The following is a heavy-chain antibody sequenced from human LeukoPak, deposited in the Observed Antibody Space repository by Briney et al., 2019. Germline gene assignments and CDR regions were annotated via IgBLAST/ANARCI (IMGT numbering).Heavy chain of an antibody. CDR1: GGTFSSDE. Sequence: ASVRVSCKVSGGTFSSDEIHWVRQAPGQGPEWLGRIIPLVETPNYSQSFQGRVTITADKSTSTAYMELSSLKFEDTAIYYCARGQRWQAFDVWGQGTMVTVSS. CDR3: ARGQRWQAFDV. D-gene: IGHD2-15*01. CDR2: IIPLVETP. V-gene: IGHV1-69*04. J-gene: IGHJ3*01.